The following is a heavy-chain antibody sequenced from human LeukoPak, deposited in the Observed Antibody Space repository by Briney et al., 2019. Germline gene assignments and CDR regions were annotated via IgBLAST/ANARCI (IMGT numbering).Heavy chain of an antibody. CDR1: GYTFTGYY. CDR2: INPNSGDT. V-gene: IGHV1-2*02. J-gene: IGHJ3*02. Sequence: ASVKVSCKASGYTFTGYYIHWVRQAPGQGLEWVGWINPNSGDTHSAQNFQGRVTMTRDTSISTASMDLSRLRSDDTAVYYCTRAPKNDAYDIWGRGTMVTVSS. CDR3: TRAPKNDAYDI.